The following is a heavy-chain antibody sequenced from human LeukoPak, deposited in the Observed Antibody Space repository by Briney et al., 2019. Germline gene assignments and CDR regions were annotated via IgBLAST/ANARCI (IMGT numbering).Heavy chain of an antibody. Sequence: ASVKVSCKASGYTFTSYDINWVRQATGQGLEWMGWMNPNSGNTGYAQKFQGRVTITRNTSISTAYMELSSLRSEDTAVYYCARGLAGSGWFVPWGQGTLVTVSS. V-gene: IGHV1-8*03. J-gene: IGHJ5*02. D-gene: IGHD6-19*01. CDR2: MNPNSGNT. CDR1: GYTFTSYD. CDR3: ARGLAGSGWFVP.